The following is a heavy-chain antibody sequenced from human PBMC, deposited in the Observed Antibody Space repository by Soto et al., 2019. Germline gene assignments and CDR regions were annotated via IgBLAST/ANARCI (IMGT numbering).Heavy chain of an antibody. J-gene: IGHJ3*01. CDR1: GFSLSTRALG. CDR3: AHRHDLRGFDV. CDR2: IYWNDDK. D-gene: IGHD3-16*01. V-gene: IGHV2-5*01. Sequence: QITLKESGPTVVNPTQTLTLTCTFSGFSLSTRALGVGWIRQPPGKALEWLALIYWNDDKRYSPSLQNRLTITKDTSRNHVVLTLTNMDPVDTATYYCAHRHDLRGFDVCGQGTIVTVSS.